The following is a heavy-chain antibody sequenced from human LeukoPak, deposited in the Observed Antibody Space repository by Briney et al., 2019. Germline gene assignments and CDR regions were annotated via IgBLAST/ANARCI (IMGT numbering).Heavy chain of an antibody. J-gene: IGHJ4*02. CDR2: ISWNSGSI. D-gene: IGHD6-6*01. Sequence: PGGSLRLSCAASGFTFSSYSMNWVRQAPGKGLEWVSGISWNSGSIGYADSVKGRFTISRDNAKNSLYLQMNSLRAEDTALYYCARDLGSSSSEVNYWGQGTLVTVSS. V-gene: IGHV3-9*01. CDR1: GFTFSSYS. CDR3: ARDLGSSSSEVNY.